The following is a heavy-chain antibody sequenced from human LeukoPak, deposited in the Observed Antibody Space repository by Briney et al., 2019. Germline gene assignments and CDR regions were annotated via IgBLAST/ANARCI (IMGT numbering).Heavy chain of an antibody. J-gene: IGHJ6*03. V-gene: IGHV1-69*05. D-gene: IGHD3-22*01. CDR3: ASDSSGYLYYMDV. Sequence: SVKVSCKASGGTFSSYAISWVRRAPGQGLEWMGGIIPIFGTANYAQKFQGRVTITTDESTSTAYMELSSLRSEDTAVYYCASDSSGYLYYMDVWGKGTTVTVSS. CDR1: GGTFSSYA. CDR2: IIPIFGTA.